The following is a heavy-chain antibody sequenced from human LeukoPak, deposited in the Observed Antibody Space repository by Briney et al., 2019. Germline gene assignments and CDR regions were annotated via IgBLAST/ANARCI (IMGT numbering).Heavy chain of an antibody. CDR2: ISSNGGST. J-gene: IGHJ3*02. CDR3: ASLGYCSSTSCKPRDAFDT. D-gene: IGHD2-2*01. CDR1: GFTFSGYA. V-gene: IGHV3-64*01. Sequence: GGSLRLSCAASGFTFSGYAMHWVRQAPGKGLEYVSAISSNGGSTYYANSVKGRFTISRDNSKNTLYLQMGSLRAEDMAVYYCASLGYCSSTSCKPRDAFDTWGQGTMVTVSS.